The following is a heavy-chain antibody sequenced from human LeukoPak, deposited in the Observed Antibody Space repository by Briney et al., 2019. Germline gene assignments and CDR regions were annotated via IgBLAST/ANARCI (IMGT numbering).Heavy chain of an antibody. CDR1: GGTFSSYA. J-gene: IGHJ3*01. V-gene: IGHV1-69*17. CDR3: ARDPALEGTEDYRDFGGVESVDAFDV. CDR2: VIPMFDVT. Sequence: SVKVSCKASGGTFSSYALRWMRQAPGQGLEWMGRVIPMFDVTDYAQKFQGRVTITADTSTGTAYMELSSLTSDDTAMYYCARDPALEGTEDYRDFGGVESVDAFDVWGQGTMVTVFS. D-gene: IGHD4-23*01.